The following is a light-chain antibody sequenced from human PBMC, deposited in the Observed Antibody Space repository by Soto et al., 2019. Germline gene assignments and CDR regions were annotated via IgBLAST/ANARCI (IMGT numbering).Light chain of an antibody. CDR1: QSISNW. J-gene: IGKJ1*01. Sequence: DIQMTQSPSTLSASVGDRVTITCRASQSISNWLAWYQKKPGKAPKLLIYDASTLESGVPSRFSGSGSGTEFTLTISSLQPDDFATYYCQQHNSYSWTFGQGTKVDIK. CDR3: QQHNSYSWT. CDR2: DAS. V-gene: IGKV1-5*01.